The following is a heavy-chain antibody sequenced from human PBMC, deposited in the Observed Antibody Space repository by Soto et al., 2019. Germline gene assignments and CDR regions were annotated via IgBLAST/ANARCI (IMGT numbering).Heavy chain of an antibody. CDR2: IYWDDDR. CDR3: AHRSSLTLFGTSGYIFDH. D-gene: IGHD3-22*01. CDR1: GFSLTTTGEG. V-gene: IGHV2-5*02. Sequence: XGPTLVNATRTLTLTYAFSGFSLTTTGEGVAWIRQSPGKALEWLALIYWDDDRRYSPSLKSRLTVTRDTSKDQVVLTLTNIDPVDSGTYFCAHRSSLTLFGTSGYIFDHWGQGTPVTVSS. J-gene: IGHJ4*02.